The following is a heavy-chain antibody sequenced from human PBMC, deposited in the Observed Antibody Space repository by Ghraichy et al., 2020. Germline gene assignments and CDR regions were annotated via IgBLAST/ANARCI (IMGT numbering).Heavy chain of an antibody. CDR1: GGSIGTFY. Sequence: SETLSLTCTVSGGSIGTFYWSWLRQPPGKGLEWIGHIFYTGSTNYNPSLKSRLTISVDTSRNQFSLNLKSVTAADTAVYYCARTGYCSGATCYEDFNFFSPWGQGILVTVS. D-gene: IGHD2-15*01. CDR2: IFYTGST. J-gene: IGHJ5*02. V-gene: IGHV4-59*01. CDR3: ARTGYCSGATCYEDFNFFSP.